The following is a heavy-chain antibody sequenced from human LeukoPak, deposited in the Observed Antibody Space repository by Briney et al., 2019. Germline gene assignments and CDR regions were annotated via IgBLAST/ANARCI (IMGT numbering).Heavy chain of an antibody. D-gene: IGHD1-1*01. CDR2: IYYSGST. J-gene: IGHJ2*01. Sequence: SETLSLTFTVSGCSLRHSDSDRGWIRQPPGKGPEWIASIYYSGSTYYNSSLKSRVTISVDTSNNLSSLNVSSVPAADSTFYDCARHGNDIPPDQWGRGNLVTVSS. CDR1: GCSLRHSDSD. CDR3: ARHGNDIPPDQ. V-gene: IGHV4-39*01.